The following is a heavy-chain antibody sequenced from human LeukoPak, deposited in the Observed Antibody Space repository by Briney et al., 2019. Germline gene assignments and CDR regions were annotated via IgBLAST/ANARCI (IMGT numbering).Heavy chain of an antibody. CDR2: INHSGST. CDR3: ARGGYCSSTSCYAGRLDY. J-gene: IGHJ4*02. CDR1: GGSFSRYY. D-gene: IGHD2-2*01. V-gene: IGHV4-34*01. Sequence: SETLSLTCAVYGGSFSRYYWSWIRQPPGKGLEWIGEINHSGSTNYNPSLKSRVTISVDTSKNQFSLKLSSVTAADTAVYYCARGGYCSSTSCYAGRLDYWGQGTLVTVSS.